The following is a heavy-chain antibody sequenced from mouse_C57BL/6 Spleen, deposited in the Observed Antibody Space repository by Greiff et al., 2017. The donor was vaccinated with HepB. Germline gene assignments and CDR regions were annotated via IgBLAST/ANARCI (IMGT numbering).Heavy chain of an antibody. Sequence: EVKLVESGEGLVKPGGSLKLSCAASGFTFSSYAMSWVRQTPEKRLEWVAYISSGGDYIYYADTVKGRFNISRDNARNTLYLQMSSLKSEDTAMYYCTGAYYYGSSYGDYFDYWGQGTTLTVSS. CDR1: GFTFSSYA. V-gene: IGHV5-9-1*02. CDR3: TGAYYYGSSYGDYFDY. D-gene: IGHD1-1*01. J-gene: IGHJ2*01. CDR2: ISSGGDYI.